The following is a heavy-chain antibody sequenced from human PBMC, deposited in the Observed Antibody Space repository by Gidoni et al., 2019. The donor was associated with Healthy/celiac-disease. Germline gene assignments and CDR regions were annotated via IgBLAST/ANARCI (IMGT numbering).Heavy chain of an antibody. V-gene: IGHV4-38-2*02. Sequence: QVQLQESGPGLVKPSETLSLTCAVSGYSISSGYYWGWIRQPPGKGLEWIGSIYHSGSTYYNPSLKSRVTISVDTSKNQFSLKLSSVTAADTAVYYCARDIAAAGGGYWGQGTLVTVSS. J-gene: IGHJ4*02. CDR3: ARDIAAAGGGY. CDR1: GYSISSGYY. D-gene: IGHD6-13*01. CDR2: IYHSGST.